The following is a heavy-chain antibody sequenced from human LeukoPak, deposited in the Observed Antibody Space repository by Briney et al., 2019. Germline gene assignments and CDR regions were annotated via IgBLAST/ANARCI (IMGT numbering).Heavy chain of an antibody. J-gene: IGHJ4*02. D-gene: IGHD1-1*01. CDR2: IYYCGNT. V-gene: IGHV4-59*08. CDR3: ARINWNYFDY. CDR1: GGSISSYY. Sequence: SETLSLTCTVSGGSISSYYWSWVRQPPGKGLEWIGYIYYCGNTNYNPSLESRLTMSADRSRNQVSLNLNSVTAADTAVYYCARINWNYFDYWGRGILVTVFS.